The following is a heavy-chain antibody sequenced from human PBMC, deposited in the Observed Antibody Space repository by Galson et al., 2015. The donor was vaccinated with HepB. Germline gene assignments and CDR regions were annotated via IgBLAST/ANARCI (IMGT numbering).Heavy chain of an antibody. Sequence: PALVKPTQTLTLTCTFSGFSLSTSGMRVSWIRQPPGKALEWLARIDWDDDKFYSTSLKTRLTISKDTSKNQVVLTMTNMDPVDTATYYCARMEDWVLDVWGKGTTVTVSS. J-gene: IGHJ6*04. CDR3: ARMEDWVLDV. CDR1: GFSLSTSGMR. V-gene: IGHV2-70*04. D-gene: IGHD3-9*01. CDR2: IDWDDDK.